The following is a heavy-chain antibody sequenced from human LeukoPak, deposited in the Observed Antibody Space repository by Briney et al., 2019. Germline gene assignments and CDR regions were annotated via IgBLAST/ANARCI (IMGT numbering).Heavy chain of an antibody. CDR2: ISYDGSNE. CDR1: GFTFSSYA. CDR3: ASPNYYDSSAYYYAFDY. D-gene: IGHD3-22*01. J-gene: IGHJ4*02. V-gene: IGHV3-30-3*01. Sequence: GGSLRLSCAASGFTFSSYAMHWVRQAPGKGLEWVAVISYDGSNEYYADSVKGRFTISRDNSKNTLYLQMNSLRAEDTAVYYCASPNYYDSSAYYYAFDYWGQGTLVTVSS.